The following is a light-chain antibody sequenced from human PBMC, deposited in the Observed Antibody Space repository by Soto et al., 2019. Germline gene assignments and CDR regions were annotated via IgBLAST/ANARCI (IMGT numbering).Light chain of an antibody. Sequence: DIPMTQSPSTLSASVGDRVTITCRASQSISTWLAWYQQKPGKAPKLLVYKASSLESEVPSRFSGSGSGAAFTLTISSLHPDDFATYYCQQYDSYPWTFGQGTKVEIK. CDR3: QQYDSYPWT. J-gene: IGKJ1*01. CDR1: QSISTW. V-gene: IGKV1-5*03. CDR2: KAS.